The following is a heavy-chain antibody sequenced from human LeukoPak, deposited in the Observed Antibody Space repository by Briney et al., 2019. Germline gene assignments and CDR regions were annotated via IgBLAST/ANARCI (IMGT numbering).Heavy chain of an antibody. CDR2: IIPIFGTA. Sequence: SVTVSCKASGGTFSSYAISWVRQAPGQGLGWMGGIIPIFGTANYAQKFQGRVTITADESTSTAYMELSSLRSEDTAVYNCAREVDYGYGMDVWGQGTTVTVSS. V-gene: IGHV1-69*13. J-gene: IGHJ6*02. D-gene: IGHD4-17*01. CDR1: GGTFSSYA. CDR3: AREVDYGYGMDV.